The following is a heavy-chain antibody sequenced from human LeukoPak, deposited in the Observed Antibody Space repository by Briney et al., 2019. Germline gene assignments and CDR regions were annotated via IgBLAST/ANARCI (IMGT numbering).Heavy chain of an antibody. J-gene: IGHJ4*02. CDR1: GYTFTSHG. D-gene: IGHD2/OR15-2a*01. Sequence: ASVKVSCKASGYTFTSHGISWVRQAPGQGLERMGWIRPSTGDTDYALNLQGRVTLTTDTSTSTAYMELRSLRSDDTAVYYCARVRDYLFDYWGQGTLVTVSS. CDR2: IRPSTGDT. V-gene: IGHV1-18*01. CDR3: ARVRDYLFDY.